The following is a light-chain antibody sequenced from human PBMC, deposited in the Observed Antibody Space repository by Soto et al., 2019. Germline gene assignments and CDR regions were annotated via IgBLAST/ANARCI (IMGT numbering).Light chain of an antibody. CDR1: QSVSSN. Sequence: EIVMTQSPVTLSVSPGERATLSCRASQSVSSNLAWYQQKPGQAHRLLIYGASTRATGIPARFSGRGSGTEFTLTISSLQSEDFAVYYCQQYSLWPLTFGGGTKVEIK. V-gene: IGKV3-15*01. CDR2: GAS. J-gene: IGKJ4*01. CDR3: QQYSLWPLT.